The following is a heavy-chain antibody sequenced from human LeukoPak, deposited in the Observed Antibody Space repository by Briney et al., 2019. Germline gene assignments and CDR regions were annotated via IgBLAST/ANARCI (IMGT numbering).Heavy chain of an antibody. J-gene: IGHJ4*02. D-gene: IGHD3-16*01. Sequence: GRSLRLSCVASGFTFETYHMNWVRQAPGKGLEWLSGITSGGGVIYYADSVKGRFTICRDDATNSVFLQISGLTVADTAVYYCARKRLADLGDDTSFGGTPFDSWGQGTLVIVSS. CDR1: GFTFETYH. V-gene: IGHV3-48*03. CDR3: ARKRLADLGDDTSFGGTPFDS. CDR2: ITSGGGVI.